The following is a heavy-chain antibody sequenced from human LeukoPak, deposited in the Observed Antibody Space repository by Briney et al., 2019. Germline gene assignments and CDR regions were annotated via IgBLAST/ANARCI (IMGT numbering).Heavy chain of an antibody. CDR1: GFTVNRNY. J-gene: IGHJ6*02. V-gene: IGHV3-66*01. CDR2: IYSGGST. Sequence: PGGSLTLPCAASGFTVNRNYMSWPRQAPGKGLDWVSVIYSGGSTYYADSVRGRFTISRDNSKNTLYLQMNSLRAEDTAVYYCASNPRPGRAAAGNLVGYYYYGMDVWGQGTTVTVSS. D-gene: IGHD6-13*01. CDR3: ASNPRPGRAAAGNLVGYYYYGMDV.